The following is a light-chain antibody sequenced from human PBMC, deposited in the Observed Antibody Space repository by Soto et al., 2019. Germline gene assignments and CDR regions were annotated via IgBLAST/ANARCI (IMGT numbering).Light chain of an antibody. V-gene: IGLV2-14*01. J-gene: IGLJ3*02. CDR1: SSDVGGYNY. CDR2: EVS. Sequence: QSVLTQPASVSGSPGQSITISCTGTSSDVGGYNYVSWYQHHPGKAPKLMIYEVSNRPSGVSNRFSGSKSGNTAPLTISGLQAEDEADFYCSSYTSSSTRVFGGGTKVTVL. CDR3: SSYTSSSTRV.